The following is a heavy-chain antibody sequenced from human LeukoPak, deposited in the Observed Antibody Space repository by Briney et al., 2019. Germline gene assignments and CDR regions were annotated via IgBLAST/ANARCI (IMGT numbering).Heavy chain of an antibody. CDR3: ARHMSVSYDAFDL. CDR1: HGSMSPNY. V-gene: IGHV4-59*01. J-gene: IGHJ3*01. D-gene: IGHD3-10*01. Sequence: SETLSLSCSVSHGSMSPNYWTWIRQPPGKGLEWIGSISYSGTINSNPSLKSRVTMSIDTSKNQFSLNLTSVTAADTAVYYCARHMSVSYDAFDLWGRGTTVTVSS. CDR2: ISYSGTI.